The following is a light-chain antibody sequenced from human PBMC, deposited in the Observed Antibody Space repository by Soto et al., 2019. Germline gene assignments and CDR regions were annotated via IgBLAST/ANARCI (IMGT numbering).Light chain of an antibody. CDR2: AAY. J-gene: IGKJ2*01. CDR3: QQSYSTPPYT. Sequence: DIQMTQSPSSLSTSVGDRVTITCRASQYINNYLNWYQQKPGKAPKLLIFAAYNLKSGVPSRFSGSGSGTDFTLTISSLQPEDFATYYCQQSYSTPPYTFGQGTKLDMK. CDR1: QYINNY. V-gene: IGKV1-39*01.